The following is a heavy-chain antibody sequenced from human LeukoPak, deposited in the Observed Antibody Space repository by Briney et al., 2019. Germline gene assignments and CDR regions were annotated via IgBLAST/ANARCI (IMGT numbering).Heavy chain of an antibody. J-gene: IGHJ4*02. CDR2: ITGTGGK. CDR1: GFTLTNHG. D-gene: IGHD2-15*01. Sequence: GGSLRLSCAVSGFTLTNHGVSWVRQAPGKGLEWVSIITGTGGKYYGDSVKGRFVLSRDNSKNTVYMQMSSLRAEDTAAYYCAKDYCRDGNCPFPFLDSWGQGTQVTVSS. CDR3: AKDYCRDGNCPFPFLDS. V-gene: IGHV3-23*01.